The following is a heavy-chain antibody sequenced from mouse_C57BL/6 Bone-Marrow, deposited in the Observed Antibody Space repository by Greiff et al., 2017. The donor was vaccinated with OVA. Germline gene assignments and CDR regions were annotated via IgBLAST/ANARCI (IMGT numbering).Heavy chain of an antibody. CDR2: IRLKSDNYAT. Sequence: EVKLQESGGGLVQPGGSMKLSCVASGFTFSNYWLNWVRQSPEKGLEWVAQIRLKSDNYATHYAESVKGRFTISRDDSKSSVYLQMNNLRAEDTGIYYCTGAYYYEDYFDYWGQGTTLTVSS. V-gene: IGHV6-3*01. D-gene: IGHD1-1*01. CDR1: GFTFSNYW. CDR3: TGAYYYEDYFDY. J-gene: IGHJ2*01.